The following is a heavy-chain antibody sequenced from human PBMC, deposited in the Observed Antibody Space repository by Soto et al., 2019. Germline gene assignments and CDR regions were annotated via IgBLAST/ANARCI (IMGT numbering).Heavy chain of an antibody. D-gene: IGHD3-10*01. V-gene: IGHV1-18*01. J-gene: IGHJ5*02. Sequence: ASVKVSCKASGYTFTSYGISWVRQAPGQGLEWMGWISAYNGNTNYAQKLQGRVTMTTDTSTSTAYMELRSLRSDDTAVYYCARGVGSGSYYNQYNWFDPWGQGTLVIVSS. CDR1: GYTFTSYG. CDR2: ISAYNGNT. CDR3: ARGVGSGSYYNQYNWFDP.